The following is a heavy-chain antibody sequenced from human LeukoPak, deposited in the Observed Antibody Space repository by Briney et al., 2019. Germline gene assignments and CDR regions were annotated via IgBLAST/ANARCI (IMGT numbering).Heavy chain of an antibody. V-gene: IGHV4-59*01. CDR1: GGSIGSYY. D-gene: IGHD3-22*01. CDR3: ARGEPYYYDSSGYLQH. Sequence: SETLSLTCTVSGGSIGSYYWSWIRQPPGKGLEWIGYIYYSGSTNYNPSLKSRVTISVDTSKNQFSLKLSSVTAADTAVYYCARGEPYYYDSSGYLQHWGQGTLVTVSS. J-gene: IGHJ1*01. CDR2: IYYSGST.